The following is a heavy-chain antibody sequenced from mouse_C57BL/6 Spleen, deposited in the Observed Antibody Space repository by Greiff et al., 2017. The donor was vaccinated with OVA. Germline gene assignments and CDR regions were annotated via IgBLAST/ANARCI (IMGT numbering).Heavy chain of an antibody. D-gene: IGHD2-3*01. CDR2: ISGGGGNT. Sequence: EVMLVESGGGLVKPGGSLKLSCAASGFTFSSYTMSWVRQTPEKRLEWVATISGGGGNTYYPDSVKGRFTISRDNAKNTLYLQMSSLRSEDTALYYCARRLLRYFDVWGTGTTVTVSS. V-gene: IGHV5-9*01. CDR1: GFTFSSYT. CDR3: ARRLLRYFDV. J-gene: IGHJ1*03.